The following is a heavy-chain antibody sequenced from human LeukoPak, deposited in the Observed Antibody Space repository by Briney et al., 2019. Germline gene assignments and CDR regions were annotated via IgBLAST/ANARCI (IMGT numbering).Heavy chain of an antibody. CDR2: ISGHNGNT. Sequence: GASVKVSCKTSGYTFTDFGISCVRQAPGQGPEWVGWISGHNGNTNYAENFQGRVTMTTDTSTSTAYMELRSLRSDDTAVYYCAKAEFYCAGAGCYEAGRHFDYWGQGTLVTVSS. V-gene: IGHV1-18*04. D-gene: IGHD2-21*01. J-gene: IGHJ4*02. CDR1: GYTFTDFG. CDR3: AKAEFYCAGAGCYEAGRHFDY.